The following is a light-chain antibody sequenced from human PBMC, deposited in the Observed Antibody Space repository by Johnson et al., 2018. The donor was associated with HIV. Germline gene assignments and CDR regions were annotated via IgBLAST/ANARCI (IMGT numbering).Light chain of an antibody. CDR1: TSNIESNY. Sequence: QSVLTQPPSVSAAPGQKVTISCSGNTSNIESNYVSWYQHLPGTAPKLLIYENNKRPSGIPDRFSGSKSGTSATLGITVLQTGDEADYYCGTWDSSLSPHYVFGTGIKVTVL. CDR2: ENN. CDR3: GTWDSSLSPHYV. J-gene: IGLJ1*01. V-gene: IGLV1-51*02.